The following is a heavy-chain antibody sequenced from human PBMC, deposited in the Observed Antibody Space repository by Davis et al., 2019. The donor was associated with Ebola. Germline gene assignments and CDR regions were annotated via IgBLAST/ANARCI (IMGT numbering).Heavy chain of an antibody. V-gene: IGHV4-34*01. J-gene: IGHJ5*02. CDR3: ARGRSGDIVVVVAAVLFDP. CDR2: INHSGST. Sequence: SETLSLTCAVYGGSFSGIDWSWIRQPPGKGLEWIGEINHSGSTNYNPSLKSRVTISVDTSKNQFSLKLSSVTAADTAVYYCARGRSGDIVVVVAAVLFDPWGQGTLVTVSS. CDR1: GGSFSGID. D-gene: IGHD2-15*01.